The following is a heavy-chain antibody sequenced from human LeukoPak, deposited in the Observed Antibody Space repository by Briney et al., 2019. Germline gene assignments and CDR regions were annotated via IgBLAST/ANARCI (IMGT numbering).Heavy chain of an antibody. CDR1: GDSVSSNSAA. CDR3: AKGQLVRTADYYYYYMDV. D-gene: IGHD6-6*01. CDR2: TYYRSKWYN. J-gene: IGHJ6*03. V-gene: IGHV6-1*01. Sequence: SQTLSLTCAISGDSVSSNSAAWNWIRQSPSRGLEWLGRTYYRSKWYNDYAVSVKSRITINPDTSKNQFSLRLNSVTPEDTAVYYCAKGQLVRTADYYYYYMDVWGKGTTVTVSS.